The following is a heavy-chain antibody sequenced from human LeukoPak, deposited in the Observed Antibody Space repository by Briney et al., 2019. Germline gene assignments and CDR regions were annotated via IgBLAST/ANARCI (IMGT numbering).Heavy chain of an antibody. CDR1: GFSLTTGGIC. CDR2: IDWDEDK. V-gene: IGHV2-70*11. Sequence: SGPTLVNPTQTLTLTCTFSGFSLTTGGICVNWIRQPPGKALEWLARIDWDEDKYFDTSLKTRLTISKDTSKNQVVLRMINVDPGDTGTYYCARMGCGVYPNYFDFWGQGILVTVSS. CDR3: ARMGCGVYPNYFDF. J-gene: IGHJ4*02. D-gene: IGHD2-8*01.